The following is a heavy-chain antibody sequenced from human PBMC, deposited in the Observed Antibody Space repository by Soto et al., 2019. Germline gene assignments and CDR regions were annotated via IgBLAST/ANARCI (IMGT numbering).Heavy chain of an antibody. V-gene: IGHV3-23*01. D-gene: IGHD3-3*01. Sequence: EVQLLESGGGLVQPGGSLRLSCSASGFTFTSYAMSWVRQAPGKGLEWVSGISGSGGDTKSADSVKGWFTISRDNFKNMLYLQMNNLRAEDTDVYYCVKHDFWTLYNTGLDSRGQGTLVTVSS. CDR2: ISGSGGDT. CDR3: VKHDFWTLYNTGLDS. CDR1: GFTFTSYA. J-gene: IGHJ4*02.